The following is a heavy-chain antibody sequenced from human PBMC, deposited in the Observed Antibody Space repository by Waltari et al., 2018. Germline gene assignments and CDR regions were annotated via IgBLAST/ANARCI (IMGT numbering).Heavy chain of an antibody. J-gene: IGHJ6*02. CDR2: SNPRDGGT. V-gene: IGHV1-46*03. D-gene: IGHD3-3*02. CDR3: TRDKLDYYNGMDV. CDR1: GDTFSSYF. Sequence: QVQLVQSGAEVKKPGASVKVSCRTSGDTFSSYFIFWVRQAPGQGREWMGISNPRDGGTNSPQKCQDRVTMTRDTSTSTVYIELRSLRSEDTAVYYCTRDKLDYYNGMDVWGQGTTVTVSS.